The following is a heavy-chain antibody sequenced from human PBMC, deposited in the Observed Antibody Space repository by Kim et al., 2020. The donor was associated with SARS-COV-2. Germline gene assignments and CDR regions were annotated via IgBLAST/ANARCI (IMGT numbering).Heavy chain of an antibody. V-gene: IGHV4-59*01. Sequence: YNPALKSRVIISVDTSKNQFSLRLSSVTATDTAVYYCARIVDTARVIDYWGQGTLVTVSS. D-gene: IGHD5-18*01. J-gene: IGHJ4*02. CDR3: ARIVDTARVIDY.